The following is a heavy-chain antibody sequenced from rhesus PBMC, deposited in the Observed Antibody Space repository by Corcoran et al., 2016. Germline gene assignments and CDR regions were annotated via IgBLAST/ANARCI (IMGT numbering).Heavy chain of an antibody. Sequence: EVQLVESGGGLAKPGGSLRLSCAASGFTFSRYWMNWVRQAPGKGLEWVSAIKRCGDSTYYADSVKGRFTISRDNAKNTLSLKMNSLRAEDTAVYYCAKAKLYRGDYYDEYYFDYWGQGVLVTVSS. D-gene: IGHD3-34*01. CDR2: IKRCGDST. CDR1: GFTFSRYW. CDR3: AKAKLYRGDYYDEYYFDY. J-gene: IGHJ4*01. V-gene: IGHV3S25*01.